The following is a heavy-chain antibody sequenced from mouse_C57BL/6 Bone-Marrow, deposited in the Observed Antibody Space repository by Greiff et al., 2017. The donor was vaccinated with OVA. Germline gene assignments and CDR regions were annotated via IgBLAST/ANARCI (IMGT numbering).Heavy chain of an antibody. Sequence: QVQLQQPGAELVKPGASVKLSCKASGYTFTSYCMRWVKQRPGRGLAWIGRIDPNSGGTKYNEKFKSKATLTVDKPSSPAYMQLRSLTSEASAAADYASALSAHATEEFADWGKGTLVTVSS. V-gene: IGHV1-72*01. CDR3: ASALSAHATEEFAD. CDR2: IDPNSGGT. CDR1: GYTFTSYC. J-gene: IGHJ3*01. D-gene: IGHD3-2*02.